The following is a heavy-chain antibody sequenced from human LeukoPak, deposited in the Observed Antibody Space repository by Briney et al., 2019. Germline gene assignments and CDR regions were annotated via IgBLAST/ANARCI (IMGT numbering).Heavy chain of an antibody. J-gene: IGHJ4*02. CDR2: IYYSGST. V-gene: IGHV4-39*01. D-gene: IGHD3-22*01. Sequence: SETLSLTCTVSGGSISSSSYYWGWIRQPPGKGLEWIRSIYYSGSTYYNPSLKSRVTISVDTSNNQFSLKLSSVTAADTAVYYCARRYYYDSSGYYHDYWGQGTLVTVSS. CDR1: GGSISSSSYY. CDR3: ARRYYYDSSGYYHDY.